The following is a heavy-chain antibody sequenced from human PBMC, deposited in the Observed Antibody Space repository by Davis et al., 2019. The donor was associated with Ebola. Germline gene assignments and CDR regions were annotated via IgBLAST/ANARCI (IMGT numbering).Heavy chain of an antibody. Sequence: PGGSLRLSCAASGFTFSSYAMSWVRQAPGKGLEWVSAISGSGGSTYYADSVKGRFTISRDNSKNTLYLQMNSLRAEDTAVYYCAKEEEQQPLLYYYYGMDVWGKGTTVTVSS. D-gene: IGHD6-13*01. CDR3: AKEEEQQPLLYYYYGMDV. CDR2: ISGSGGST. V-gene: IGHV3-23*01. J-gene: IGHJ6*04. CDR1: GFTFSSYA.